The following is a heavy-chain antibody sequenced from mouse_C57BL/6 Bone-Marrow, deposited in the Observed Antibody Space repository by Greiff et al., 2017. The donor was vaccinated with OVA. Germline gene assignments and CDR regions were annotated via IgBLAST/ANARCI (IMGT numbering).Heavy chain of an antibody. J-gene: IGHJ4*01. V-gene: IGHV5-4*01. CDR2: ISDGGSYT. CDR3: ARSGDGYYCAMDY. CDR1: GFTFSSYA. D-gene: IGHD2-3*01. Sequence: EVQGVESGGGLVKPGGSLKLSCAASGFTFSSYAMSWVRQTPEKRLEWVATISDGGSYTYYPDNVKGRFTISRDNAKNNLYLQMSHLKSEDTAMYYCARSGDGYYCAMDYWGQGTSVTVSS.